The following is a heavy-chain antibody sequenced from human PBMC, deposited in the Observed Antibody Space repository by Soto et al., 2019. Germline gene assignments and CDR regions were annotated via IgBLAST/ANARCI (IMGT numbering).Heavy chain of an antibody. CDR1: GGSVTNINYF. CDR2: IYYTGTT. D-gene: IGHD3-22*01. V-gene: IGHV4-39*01. CDR3: SRHEYVSSSYDLLDV. J-gene: IGHJ3*01. Sequence: SETLSLTCSVSGGSVTNINYFWAWIRQSPGKGLEWIANIYYTGTTFYNPSLRSRVSMTIDASKNRFSLNLSSVTASDTALYYCSRHEYVSSSYDLLDVWGRGTMVTVSS.